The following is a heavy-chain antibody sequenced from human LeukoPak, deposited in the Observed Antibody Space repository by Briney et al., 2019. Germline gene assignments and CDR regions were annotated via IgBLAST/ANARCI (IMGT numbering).Heavy chain of an antibody. CDR3: ARTYYYDSSGYAYFDY. CDR2: NYQSGNT. J-gene: IGHJ4*02. V-gene: IGHV4-38-2*01. CDR1: GYSISSGYY. Sequence: SETLSLTCAVSGYSISSGYYWGWIRQPPGKGLEWIGSNYQSGNTYYNPSLKGRVTISVDTSKNQFSLKLSSVTAADTAVYYCARTYYYDSSGYAYFDYWGQGTLVTVSS. D-gene: IGHD3-22*01.